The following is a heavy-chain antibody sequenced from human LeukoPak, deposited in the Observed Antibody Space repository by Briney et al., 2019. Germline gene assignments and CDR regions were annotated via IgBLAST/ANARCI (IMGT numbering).Heavy chain of an antibody. V-gene: IGHV3-21*01. CDR1: GFTFSSYS. Sequence: GGSLRLSCEASGFTFSSYSINWVRQAPGKGLEWVSSISSSSSYIYYAGSVKGRFTISRDNAKSSLYLQMNSLRAEDTAVYYCARVGRGYSYGDIDYWGQGTLVTVSS. CDR3: ARVGRGYSYGDIDY. J-gene: IGHJ4*02. CDR2: ISSSSSYI. D-gene: IGHD5-18*01.